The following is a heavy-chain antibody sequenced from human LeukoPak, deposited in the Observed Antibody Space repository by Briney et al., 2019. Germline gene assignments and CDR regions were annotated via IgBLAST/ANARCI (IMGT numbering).Heavy chain of an antibody. CDR2: MNPNNGNT. J-gene: IGHJ4*02. Sequence: ASVKVSCKASGYTFTNYDINWVRQAPGQGLEWMGWMNPNNGNTGYAQKFQGRVTMTRDTSINTAYMELSSLRSEDTAFYYCARVQDSAMIPHDFWGQGTLVTVSS. V-gene: IGHV1-8*01. CDR1: GYTFTNYD. CDR3: ARVQDSAMIPHDF. D-gene: IGHD5-18*01.